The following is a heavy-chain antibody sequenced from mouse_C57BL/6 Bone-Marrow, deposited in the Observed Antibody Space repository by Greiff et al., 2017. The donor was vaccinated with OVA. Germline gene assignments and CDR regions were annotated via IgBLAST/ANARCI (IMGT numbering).Heavy chain of an antibody. J-gene: IGHJ3*01. D-gene: IGHD2-4*01. CDR2: ISSGGGYT. Sequence: EVKLQESGGDLVKPGGSLKLSCAASGFTFSSYGMSWVRQTPDKRLEWVATISSGGGYTYYPDSVKGRFTISRDNAKNTLYLRMSSLKSEDTAMYYCARRPSYYDPAGFAYWGQGTLVTVSA. V-gene: IGHV5-6*02. CDR1: GFTFSSYG. CDR3: ARRPSYYDPAGFAY.